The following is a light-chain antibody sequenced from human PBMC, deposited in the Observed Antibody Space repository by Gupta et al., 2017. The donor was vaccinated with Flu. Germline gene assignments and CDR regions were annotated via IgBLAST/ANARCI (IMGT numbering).Light chain of an antibody. Sequence: PFSLSASVGDRVTITCRSSQEIDTYLNWFQKKPGRAPKLLIYSASREKTGVPARFSGGGSGTDFALIISRRQPEDFATYYCQQTDNVPNTFGGGTTVEIK. V-gene: IGKV1-39*01. J-gene: IGKJ4*01. CDR3: QQTDNVPNT. CDR1: QEIDTY. CDR2: SAS.